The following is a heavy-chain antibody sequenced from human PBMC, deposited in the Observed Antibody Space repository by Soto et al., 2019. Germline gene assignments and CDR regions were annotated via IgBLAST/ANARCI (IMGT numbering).Heavy chain of an antibody. V-gene: IGHV1-69*01. CDR1: GGTFSSYA. CDR2: IIPIFGTA. D-gene: IGHD2-2*01. Sequence: QVQLVQSGAEVKKPGSSVKVSCKASGGTFSSYAISWVRQAPGQGLEWMGGIIPIFGTANYAQKFQGRVTMTADESASTAYMELSSRRSEDTAVYYCARYEVPAAMGGWFDPWGQGTLVTVSS. J-gene: IGHJ5*02. CDR3: ARYEVPAAMGGWFDP.